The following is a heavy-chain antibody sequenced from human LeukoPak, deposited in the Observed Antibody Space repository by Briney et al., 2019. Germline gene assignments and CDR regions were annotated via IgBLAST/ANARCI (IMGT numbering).Heavy chain of an antibody. V-gene: IGHV3-33*01. CDR3: ARDRDVYSSRWNRNFAY. CDR1: GFTFSNYG. CDR2: IWYDGSNK. J-gene: IGHJ4*02. D-gene: IGHD6-13*01. Sequence: GRSLRLSCAASGFTFSNYGMHWVRQAPGKGLEWVAIIWYDGSNKYYPDSVKGRFTISRDNSKNTLYLQMNSLRAEDTAVYYCARDRDVYSSRWNRNFAYWGQGNLVTVSA.